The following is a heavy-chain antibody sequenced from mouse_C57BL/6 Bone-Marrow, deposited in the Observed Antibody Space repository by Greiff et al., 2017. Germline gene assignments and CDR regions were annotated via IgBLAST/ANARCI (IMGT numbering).Heavy chain of an antibody. CDR3: ARGENAMDY. CDR1: GFTFSDYY. V-gene: IGHV5-12*01. Sequence: EVKVVESGGGLVQPGGSLKLSCAASGFTFSDYYMYWVRQTPEKRLEWVAYLSNGGGSTYYPDTVKGRFTISRDNAKNTLYLQMSRLKSEDTAMYYCARGENAMDYWGQGTSVTVSS. CDR2: LSNGGGST. J-gene: IGHJ4*01.